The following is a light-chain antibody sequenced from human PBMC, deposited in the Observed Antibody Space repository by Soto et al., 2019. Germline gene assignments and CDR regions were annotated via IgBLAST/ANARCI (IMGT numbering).Light chain of an antibody. CDR3: SSYTSISTLWV. CDR1: SSDVGGYNY. V-gene: IGLV2-14*03. Sequence: QSALTQPASVSGSPGQSITISCTGTSSDVGGYNYVSWYQHHPDKAPKLMIYDVRYRPSGVSGRFSGSKSGNTASLTISGLQAEDEVDYYCSSYTSISTLWVFGTGTKLTVL. J-gene: IGLJ1*01. CDR2: DVR.